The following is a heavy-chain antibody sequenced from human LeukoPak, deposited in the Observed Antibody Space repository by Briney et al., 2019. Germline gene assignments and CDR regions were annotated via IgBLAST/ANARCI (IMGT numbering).Heavy chain of an antibody. V-gene: IGHV4-39*01. Sequence: SETLSLTCTVSGGSISSGTYYWGWIRQPPGKGLDWIGSIYYSGSTYYNPSLKSRFTISVDTSKNQFSLKLSSVTAADTAVYYCARVLGVVTANLDYWGQGTLVAVSS. CDR2: IYYSGST. J-gene: IGHJ4*02. CDR1: GGSISSGTYY. CDR3: ARVLGVVTANLDY. D-gene: IGHD2-21*02.